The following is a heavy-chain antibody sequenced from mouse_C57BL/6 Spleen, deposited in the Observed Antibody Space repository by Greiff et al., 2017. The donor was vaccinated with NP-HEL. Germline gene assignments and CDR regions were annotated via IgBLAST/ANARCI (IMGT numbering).Heavy chain of an antibody. J-gene: IGHJ2*01. V-gene: IGHV1-26*01. D-gene: IGHD1-1*01. CDR2: INPNNGGT. CDR1: GYTFTDYY. Sequence: VQLQQSGPELVKPGASVKISCKASGYTFTDYYMNWVKQSHGKSLEWIGDINPNNGGTSYNQKFKGKATLTVDKSSSTAYMELRSLTSEDSAVYYCARVPFITTVVATHYFDYWGQGTTLTVSS. CDR3: ARVPFITTVVATHYFDY.